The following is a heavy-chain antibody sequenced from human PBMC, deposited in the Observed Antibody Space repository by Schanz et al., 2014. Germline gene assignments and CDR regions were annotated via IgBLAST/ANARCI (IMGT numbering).Heavy chain of an antibody. V-gene: IGHV3-23*01. D-gene: IGHD6-13*01. CDR3: AKSQGSSFDS. CDR2: FNDGGVNK. J-gene: IGHJ4*02. Sequence: EVHLLESGGGLVEPGGSLRLSCATSGFSLDIFAVSWVRQAPGKGLEWVSSFNDGGVNKYYADSVKGRFTISSDNSKSTLDLQMSSQRAEDTAVYYCAKSQGSSFDSWGQGTLVTVSS. CDR1: GFSLDIFA.